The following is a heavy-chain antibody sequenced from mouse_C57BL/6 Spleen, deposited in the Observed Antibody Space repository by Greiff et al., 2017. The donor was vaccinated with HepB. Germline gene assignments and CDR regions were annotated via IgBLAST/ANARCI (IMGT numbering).Heavy chain of an antibody. CDR3: AREGVGSTTVAGNWYFDV. J-gene: IGHJ1*03. Sequence: QVQLQQPGAELVKPGASVKMSCKASGYTFTSYWITWVKQRPGQGLEWIGDIYPGSGSTNYNEKFKSKATLTVDTSSSTAYMQLSSLTSEDSAVYYCAREGVGSTTVAGNWYFDVWGTGTTVTVSS. CDR1: GYTFTSYW. D-gene: IGHD1-1*01. CDR2: IYPGSGST. V-gene: IGHV1-55*01.